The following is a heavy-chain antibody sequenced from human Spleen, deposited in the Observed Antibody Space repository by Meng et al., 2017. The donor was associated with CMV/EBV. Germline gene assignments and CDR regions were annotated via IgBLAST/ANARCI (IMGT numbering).Heavy chain of an antibody. J-gene: IGHJ3*02. V-gene: IGHV4-34*01. Sequence: GSFSGYYWSWIRQPPGKGLEWIGEINHSGSTNYNPSLKSRVTISVDTSKNQFSLKLSSVTAADTAVYYCAGYCSSTSCYKSDAFDIWGQGTMVTVSS. D-gene: IGHD2-2*02. CDR2: INHSGST. CDR3: AGYCSSTSCYKSDAFDI. CDR1: GSFSGYY.